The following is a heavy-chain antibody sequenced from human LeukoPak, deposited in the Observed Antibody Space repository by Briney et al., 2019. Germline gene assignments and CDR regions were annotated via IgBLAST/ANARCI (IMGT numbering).Heavy chain of an antibody. CDR3: ARGDIYDILTGSDRSNAFDI. Sequence: GGSLRLSCAASGFTFSSYSMNWVRQAPGKGLEWVSSISSSSSYIYYADSVKGRFTISRDNAKNSLYLQMNSLRAEDTAVYYCARGDIYDILTGSDRSNAFDIWGQGTMVTVSS. V-gene: IGHV3-21*01. J-gene: IGHJ3*02. D-gene: IGHD3-9*01. CDR2: ISSSSSYI. CDR1: GFTFSSYS.